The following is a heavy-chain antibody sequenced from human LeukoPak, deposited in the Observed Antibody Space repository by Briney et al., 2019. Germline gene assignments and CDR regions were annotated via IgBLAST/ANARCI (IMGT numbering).Heavy chain of an antibody. CDR2: ISYDGSNK. D-gene: IGHD5-12*01. CDR3: AKGLAIVATITDY. V-gene: IGHV3-30*18. J-gene: IGHJ4*02. CDR1: GFTFSSYG. Sequence: GGSLRLSCAASGFTFSSYGMHWVRQAPGKGLEWVAVISYDGSNKYYADSVKGRFTISRDNSKNTLYLQMSSLRAEDTAVYYCAKGLAIVATITDYWGQGTLVTVSS.